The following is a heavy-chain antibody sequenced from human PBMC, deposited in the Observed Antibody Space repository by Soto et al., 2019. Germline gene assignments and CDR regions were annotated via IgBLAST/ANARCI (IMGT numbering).Heavy chain of an antibody. D-gene: IGHD3-10*01. J-gene: IGHJ4*02. CDR3: ARGRGSAHLFD. Sequence: ASETLSLTCVVSGYSISSGHYWGWIRQPPGKGMEWIGNIYHSGNTYYNPSLRSRVTLSVDTSKNQFSLNLTSVTAADTAVYYCARGRGSAHLFDWDQGTMVTVYS. CDR2: IYHSGNT. V-gene: IGHV4-38-2*01. CDR1: GYSISSGHY.